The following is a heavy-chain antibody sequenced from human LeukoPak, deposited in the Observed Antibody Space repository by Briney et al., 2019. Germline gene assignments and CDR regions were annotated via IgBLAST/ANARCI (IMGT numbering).Heavy chain of an antibody. CDR3: AASSGWYSPYYYGMDV. CDR1: GGSIITYY. J-gene: IGHJ6*02. D-gene: IGHD6-19*01. Sequence: KPSETLSLTCTVSGGSIITYYWSWIRQPPGKGLEWIGYTYYSGNTNYNPSLESRVAISVDTSKSQFPLRLTSVTPADTAVYYCAASSGWYSPYYYGMDVWGQGTTVTVSS. CDR2: TYYSGNT. V-gene: IGHV4-59*01.